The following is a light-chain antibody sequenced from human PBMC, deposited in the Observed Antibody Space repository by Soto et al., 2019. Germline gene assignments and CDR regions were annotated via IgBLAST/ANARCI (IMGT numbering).Light chain of an antibody. CDR3: VLYMGSGIWV. V-gene: IGLV8-61*01. J-gene: IGLJ3*02. CDR1: SGSVSTNYY. CDR2: NTN. Sequence: QTVVTQEPSFSVSPGGTVTLTCGLSSGSVSTNYYPSWYQQTPGQSPRTLIYNTNTRSSGVPDRFSGSILGNKAALTITGAQADDESDYYCVLYMGSGIWVFGGGTKVTVL.